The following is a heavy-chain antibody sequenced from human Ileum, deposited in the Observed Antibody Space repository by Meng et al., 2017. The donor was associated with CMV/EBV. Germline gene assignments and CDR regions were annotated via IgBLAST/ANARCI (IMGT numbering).Heavy chain of an antibody. V-gene: IGHV4-39*07. J-gene: IGHJ4*02. CDR3: ARDHYDYVWGSYRYAG. D-gene: IGHD3-16*02. Sequence: SETLSLTCTVSGGSISSSSYYWGWIRQPPGKGLEWIGSIYYSGSTYYNPSLESRVTISVDTSKNQFSLKLSSVTAADTAVYYCARDHYDYVWGSYRYAGWGQGSGVTVSS. CDR2: IYYSGST. CDR1: GGSISSSSYY.